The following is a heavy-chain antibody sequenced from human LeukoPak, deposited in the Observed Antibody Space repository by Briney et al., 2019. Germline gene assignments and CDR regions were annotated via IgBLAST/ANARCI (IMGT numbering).Heavy chain of an antibody. V-gene: IGHV1-69*04. Sequence: SVKVSCKASGGTFSSYAISWVRQAPGQGLEWMGRIIPILGIANYAQKFQGRVTITADKSMSTAYMELSSLRSEDTAVYYCARDPGYSSGWYSDYWGQGTLVTVSS. CDR3: ARDPGYSSGWYSDY. D-gene: IGHD6-19*01. CDR2: IIPILGIA. CDR1: GGTFSSYA. J-gene: IGHJ4*02.